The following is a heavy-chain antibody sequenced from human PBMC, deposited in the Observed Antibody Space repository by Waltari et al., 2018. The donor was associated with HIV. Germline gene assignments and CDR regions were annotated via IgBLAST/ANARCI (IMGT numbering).Heavy chain of an antibody. CDR2: IYYSGST. CDR1: GGSISSSSYY. V-gene: IGHV4-39*01. J-gene: IGHJ4*02. CDR3: ARARDIVVVVAATDFDY. D-gene: IGHD2-15*01. Sequence: QLQLQESGPGLVKPSETLSLTCTVSGGSISSSSYYWGWIRQPPGKGLEWIGSIYYSGSTYYNPSLKSRVTISVDTSKNQFSLKLSSVTAADTAVYYCARARDIVVVVAATDFDYWGQGTLVTVSS.